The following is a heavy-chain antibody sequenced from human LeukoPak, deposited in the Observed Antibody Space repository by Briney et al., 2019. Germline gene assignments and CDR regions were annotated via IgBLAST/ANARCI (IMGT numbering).Heavy chain of an antibody. D-gene: IGHD1-26*01. Sequence: ASVKVPCKASGYTLTNNHLYWVRQAPRQGLEWMGWIDPNSGVTNFAQNFQGRLTMTTDTSINTAYMELSRLTSDDTTVYYCARELGINAFDVWGQGTLVTVSS. V-gene: IGHV1-2*02. CDR1: GYTLTNNH. CDR3: ARELGINAFDV. J-gene: IGHJ3*01. CDR2: IDPNSGVT.